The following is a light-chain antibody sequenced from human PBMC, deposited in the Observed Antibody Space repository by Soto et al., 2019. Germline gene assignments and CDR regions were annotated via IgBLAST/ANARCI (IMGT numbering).Light chain of an antibody. CDR3: QQYNNLPWT. J-gene: IGKJ1*01. Sequence: EIVMTQSPATLSXSPXXXXTXXXRASQSVSSNLAWYQQKPGQAPRLLIYDASTRATGIAARISGSGSGTEFTLTISSLQSEDFALYYCQQYNNLPWTLGQGAKVDIK. CDR1: QSVSSN. V-gene: IGKV3-15*01. CDR2: DAS.